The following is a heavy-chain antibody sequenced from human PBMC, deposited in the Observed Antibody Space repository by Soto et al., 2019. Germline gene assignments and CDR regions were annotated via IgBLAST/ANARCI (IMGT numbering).Heavy chain of an antibody. V-gene: IGHV3-23*01. CDR3: VIVFSAGTASPPDF. D-gene: IGHD6-13*01. CDR1: GFTFSSFA. J-gene: IGHJ4*02. CDR2: ISGSGGST. Sequence: GGSLRLSCAASGFTFSSFAMSWVRQAPGKGLDWVSAISGSGGSTYSADSVKGRFTISRDNSKNTLYLQMSSLRAEDTAVYYCVIVFSAGTASPPDFRGQGSLVTGSS.